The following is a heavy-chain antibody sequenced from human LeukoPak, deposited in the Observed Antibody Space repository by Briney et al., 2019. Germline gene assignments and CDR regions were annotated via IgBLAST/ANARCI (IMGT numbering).Heavy chain of an antibody. V-gene: IGHV3-7*03. CDR3: ARDRFPYGSGSGWFDP. CDR1: GFTFSSYA. Sequence: PGGSLRLSCAASGFTFSSYAMHWVRQAPGKGLEWVANIKPDGTTKFYVDSVKGRFTISRDNALNSLYLQMNSLRAEDTAIYYCARDRFPYGSGSGWFDPWGQGTLVTVSS. CDR2: IKPDGTTK. D-gene: IGHD3-10*01. J-gene: IGHJ5*02.